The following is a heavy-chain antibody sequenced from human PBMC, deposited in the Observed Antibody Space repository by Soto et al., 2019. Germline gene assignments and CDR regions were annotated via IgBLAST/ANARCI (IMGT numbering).Heavy chain of an antibody. CDR2: IWYDGTNK. D-gene: IGHD6-13*01. J-gene: IGHJ6*02. Sequence: QVQLVESGGGVVQPGRSLRLSCAASGFTFSSYGMHWVRQAQGKGLEWVAVIWYDGTNKYYADSVKGRFTISRDNSKNTLYLQMNSLRAEDTAVYYCARDRGAAAGTRYYYGMDVWGQGTTVTVSS. CDR3: ARDRGAAAGTRYYYGMDV. CDR1: GFTFSSYG. V-gene: IGHV3-33*01.